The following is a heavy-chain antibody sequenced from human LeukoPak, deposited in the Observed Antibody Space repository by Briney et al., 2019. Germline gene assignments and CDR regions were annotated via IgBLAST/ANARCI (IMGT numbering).Heavy chain of an antibody. Sequence: GGSLRLSCAASGFTFSSYTMCWVRQPPGEGLEWVSNIGTSSTTIYYADSVKGRFTISRDNSKITLYLQKNSLRAEDTAVYYCAKRQGDIVVVPAAILGPNWFDPWGQGTLVTVSS. D-gene: IGHD2-2*01. V-gene: IGHV3-48*01. J-gene: IGHJ5*02. CDR3: AKRQGDIVVVPAAILGPNWFDP. CDR1: GFTFSSYT. CDR2: IGTSSTTI.